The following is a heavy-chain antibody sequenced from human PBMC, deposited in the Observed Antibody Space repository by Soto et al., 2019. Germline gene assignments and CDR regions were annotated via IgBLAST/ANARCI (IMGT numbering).Heavy chain of an antibody. V-gene: IGHV4-4*02. CDR2: ICHSGST. J-gene: IGHJ4*02. CDR3: ARREGDCRGGSCPFYHD. CDR1: GGSISSNNW. Sequence: QVQLQESGPGLVKPSETLSLTCAVSGGSISSNNWWSWVRQTPGKGLAWIGEICHSGSTNYNPSLKSRVTISLDKSKNPFSLSLTSMTAADTAVYYCARREGDCRGGSCPFYHDWGQGTLVTASS. D-gene: IGHD2-15*01.